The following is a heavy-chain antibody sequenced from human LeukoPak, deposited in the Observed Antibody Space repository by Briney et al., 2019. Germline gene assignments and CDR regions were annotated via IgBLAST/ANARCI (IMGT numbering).Heavy chain of an antibody. V-gene: IGHV3-21*06. Sequence: PGGSLRLSCEASGFTFSSISMNWVRQAPGKGLEWVSSISPDGVTTYHADSVKGRFTTSRDNAKSSLYLQMNSLRAEDTALYYCTRDLPVPSLVRGIIIYGLIDYWGQGTLVTVSS. J-gene: IGHJ4*02. CDR1: GFTFSSIS. CDR2: ISPDGVTT. D-gene: IGHD3-10*01. CDR3: TRDLPVPSLVRGIIIYGLIDY.